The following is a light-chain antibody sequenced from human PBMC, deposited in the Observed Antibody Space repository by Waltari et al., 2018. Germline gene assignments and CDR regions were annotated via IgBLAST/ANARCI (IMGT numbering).Light chain of an antibody. CDR1: QSVNNN. Sequence: EVVMTHSPATLSVSLGERAILPCRASQSVNNNLAWYQRKPGQAPRLLIYGASTRATGIAARFSGSGSGTAFTLTISSLQSEDSAIYFCQQYNRWPPTFGPGTKVDIK. CDR2: GAS. V-gene: IGKV3-15*01. CDR3: QQYNRWPPT. J-gene: IGKJ3*01.